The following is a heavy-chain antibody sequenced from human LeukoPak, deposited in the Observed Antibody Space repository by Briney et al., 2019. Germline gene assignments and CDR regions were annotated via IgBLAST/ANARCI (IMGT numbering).Heavy chain of an antibody. Sequence: GGSLRLSCAASGFTFDDYAMHWVRQGPGKGVEWVSGISWNSGTIGYAVSVKGRFTISRDNAKNSLYLQMNSLRAEDTALYYCTKDLAIVGATGFDYWGQGTLVTVSS. CDR2: ISWNSGTI. CDR1: GFTFDDYA. CDR3: TKDLAIVGATGFDY. J-gene: IGHJ4*02. V-gene: IGHV3-9*01. D-gene: IGHD1-26*01.